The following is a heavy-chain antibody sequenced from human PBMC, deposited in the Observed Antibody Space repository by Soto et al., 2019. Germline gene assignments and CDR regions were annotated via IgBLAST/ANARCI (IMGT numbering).Heavy chain of an antibody. CDR2: IIPIFGTA. Sequence: ASVKVSCKASGGTFSSYAISWVRQAPGQGLEWMGGIIPIFGTANYAQKFQGRVTITADESTSTAYMELSSLRSEDTAVYYCARGGANEDYGDYGTWSYYFDYWGQGTLVTVSS. V-gene: IGHV1-69*13. D-gene: IGHD4-17*01. CDR3: ARGGANEDYGDYGTWSYYFDY. CDR1: GGTFSSYA. J-gene: IGHJ4*02.